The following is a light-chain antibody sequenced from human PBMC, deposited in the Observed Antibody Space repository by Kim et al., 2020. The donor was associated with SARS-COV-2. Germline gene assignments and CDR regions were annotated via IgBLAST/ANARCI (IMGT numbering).Light chain of an antibody. CDR1: QSLLHSKGNNY. CDR3: MQALNVPLS. Sequence: DIVMTQSPLFLPATPGEPASISCRSSQSLLHSKGNNYLDWYVKKPGQSPQLLIYWASVRASGVPDRFSGGASGTNFTLKISRVEAEDVGVYYCMQALNVPLSFGGGTKLEI. CDR2: WAS. V-gene: IGKV2-28*01. J-gene: IGKJ4*01.